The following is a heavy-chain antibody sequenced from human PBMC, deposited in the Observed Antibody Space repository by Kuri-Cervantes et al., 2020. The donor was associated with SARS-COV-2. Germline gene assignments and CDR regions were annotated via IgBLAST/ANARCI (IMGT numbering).Heavy chain of an antibody. J-gene: IGHJ4*02. CDR3: ATDPKEWLFFDF. CDR1: GYTLTELS. CDR2: FDPEDGET. V-gene: IGHV1-24*01. Sequence: ASVKVSCKVSGYTLTELSMHWVRQAPGKGLEWMGGFDPEDGETNYAQKFQGRVTMTEDTSTDTAYMELSSLRSEDTAVYYCATDPKEWLFFDFWGQGTLVTVSS. D-gene: IGHD3-3*01.